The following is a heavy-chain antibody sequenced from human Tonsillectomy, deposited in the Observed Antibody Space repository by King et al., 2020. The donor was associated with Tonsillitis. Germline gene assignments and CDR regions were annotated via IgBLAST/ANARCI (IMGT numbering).Heavy chain of an antibody. D-gene: IGHD3-10*01. CDR1: GFTFSDDY. J-gene: IGHJ4*02. CDR3: ARELYKYAFDY. CDR2: ISSNSRYT. V-gene: IGHV3-11*06. Sequence: VQLVESGGGLVKPGGSLRLSCAASGFTFSDDYMSWIRQAPGKGLEWISYISSNSRYTNYADSVKGRFTVSRDNTKNSLYLQMNSLRAEDTAVYYCARELYKYAFDYWGQGTLVTVSS.